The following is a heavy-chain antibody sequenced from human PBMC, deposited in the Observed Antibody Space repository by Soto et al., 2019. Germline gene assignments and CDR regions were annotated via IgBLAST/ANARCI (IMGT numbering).Heavy chain of an antibody. CDR2: IWYDGSNK. J-gene: IGHJ4*02. Sequence: QVQLVESGGGVVQPGRSLRLSCAASGFTFSSYGMHWVRQAPGKGLEWVAVIWYDGSNKYYADSVKGRFTISRDNSKNTLYLQMNGLRAEDTAVYYCARHAYGDYDLGYWGQGTLVTVSS. CDR1: GFTFSSYG. V-gene: IGHV3-33*01. D-gene: IGHD4-17*01. CDR3: ARHAYGDYDLGY.